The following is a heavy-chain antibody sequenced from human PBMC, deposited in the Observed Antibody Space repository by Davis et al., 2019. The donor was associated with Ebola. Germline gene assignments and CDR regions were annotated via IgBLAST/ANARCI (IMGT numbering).Heavy chain of an antibody. D-gene: IGHD5-12*01. CDR2: IIPILGIA. V-gene: IGHV1-69*04. J-gene: IGHJ6*02. Sequence: SVKVSCKASGYTYSNYGISWVRQAPGQGLEWMGRIIPILGIANYAQKFQGRVTITADKSTSTAYMELSSLRSEDTAVYYCARAEYSGYDWLGMDVWGQGTTVTVSS. CDR1: GYTYSNYG. CDR3: ARAEYSGYDWLGMDV.